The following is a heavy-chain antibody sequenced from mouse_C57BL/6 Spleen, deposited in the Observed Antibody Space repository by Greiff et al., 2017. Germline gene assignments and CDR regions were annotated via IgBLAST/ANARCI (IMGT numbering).Heavy chain of an antibody. V-gene: IGHV1-42*01. CDR1: GYSFTGYY. J-gene: IGHJ4*01. CDR2: INPSTGGT. Sequence: VQLKESGPELVKPGASVKISCKASGYSFTGYYMNWVKQSPEKSLEWIGEINPSTGGTTYNQKFKAKATLTVDKSSSTAYMQLKSLTSEDSAVYYCARSRGGDYDGYYAMDYWGQGTSVTVSS. CDR3: ARSRGGDYDGYYAMDY. D-gene: IGHD2-4*01.